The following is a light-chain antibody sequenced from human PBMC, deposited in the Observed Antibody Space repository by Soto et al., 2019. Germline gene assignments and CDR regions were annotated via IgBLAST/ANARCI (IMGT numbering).Light chain of an antibody. Sequence: DIQMTQSTSSLSASVGDRVTVSCLASQSINSYLNWYQQKPGKAPTLLIYSASSLEEGVPPRFSGSGSGTEFTLTISSLQPEDFATYSSQQTYTSPYTFCQGTKLESK. J-gene: IGKJ2*01. CDR2: SAS. CDR1: QSINSY. CDR3: QQTYTSPYT. V-gene: IGKV1-39*01.